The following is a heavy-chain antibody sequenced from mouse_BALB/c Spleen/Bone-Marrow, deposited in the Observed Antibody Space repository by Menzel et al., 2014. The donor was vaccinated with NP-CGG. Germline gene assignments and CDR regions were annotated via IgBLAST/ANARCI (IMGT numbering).Heavy chain of an antibody. D-gene: IGHD1-1*01. V-gene: IGHV1S81*02. CDR1: GYTFSSYY. CDR3: TRSNYGYWYFDV. CDR2: INPSNGGT. J-gene: IGHJ1*01. Sequence: LAESGAAMVKPGASVKLSCKAYGYTFSSYYMDWVKQRPGQGLEWIGEINPSNGGTKFNEKFKSKATLTVDKSSSTAYMQLSGLTSEDSAVYYCTRSNYGYWYFDVWGAGTTVTVSS.